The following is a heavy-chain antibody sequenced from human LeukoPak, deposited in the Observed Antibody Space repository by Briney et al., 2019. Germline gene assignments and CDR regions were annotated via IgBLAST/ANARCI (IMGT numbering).Heavy chain of an antibody. CDR1: GGSISSYY. D-gene: IGHD3-16*01. Sequence: PSETLSLTCTVSGGSISSYYWSWIRQPPGKGLEWIGEINHSRSTYYNPSLKSRVTISVYTSKNQFSLKLSSVTAADTAVYYCARWGDNWFAPWGQGTLVTVSS. CDR3: ARWGDNWFAP. V-gene: IGHV4-59*12. CDR2: INHSRST. J-gene: IGHJ5*02.